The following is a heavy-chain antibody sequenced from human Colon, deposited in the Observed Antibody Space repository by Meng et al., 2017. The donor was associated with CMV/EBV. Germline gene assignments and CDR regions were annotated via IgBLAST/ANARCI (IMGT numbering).Heavy chain of an antibody. J-gene: IGHJ4*02. CDR2: ISNSDDTI. Sequence: GGSLRLSCVASGFTFSDYEMSWVRQAPGKGLEWIAYISNSDDTIYYADSVKGRFTISRDNAQNSLFLQMTALRADDTALYYCAKSRGYTVTALSPLDSWGQGTLVTVSS. CDR3: AKSRGYTVTALSPLDS. V-gene: IGHV3-48*03. CDR1: GFTFSDYE. D-gene: IGHD2-21*02.